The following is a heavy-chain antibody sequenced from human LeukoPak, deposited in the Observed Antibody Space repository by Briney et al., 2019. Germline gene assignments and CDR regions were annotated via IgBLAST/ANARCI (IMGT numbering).Heavy chain of an antibody. D-gene: IGHD3-9*01. CDR3: ARVRVLRYFDGIDY. CDR1: GGTFSSYA. V-gene: IGHV1-69*13. CDR2: IIPIFGTA. Sequence: SVKVSCKASGGTFSSYAISWVRQAPGQGLEWMGGIIPIFGTANYAQKFQGRVTITADESTSTAYMELSSLRSEDTAVYYCARVRVLRYFDGIDYWGQGTLVTVSS. J-gene: IGHJ4*02.